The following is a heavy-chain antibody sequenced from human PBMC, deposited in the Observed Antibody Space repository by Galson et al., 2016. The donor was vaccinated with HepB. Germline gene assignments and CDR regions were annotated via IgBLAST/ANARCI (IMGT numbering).Heavy chain of an antibody. CDR3: VVYIAGTVY. Sequence: SLRLSCAASGFAISDHFFDWVRQGPGKGLEWVARTKYKGEGHTTEYAASATGRFTVSRDDSRNSVTLQMTSLKTEDSAVYFCVVYIAGTVYWGLGTRVTVSS. CDR2: TKYKGEGHTT. CDR1: GFAISDHF. D-gene: IGHD5-12*01. J-gene: IGHJ4*02. V-gene: IGHV3-72*01.